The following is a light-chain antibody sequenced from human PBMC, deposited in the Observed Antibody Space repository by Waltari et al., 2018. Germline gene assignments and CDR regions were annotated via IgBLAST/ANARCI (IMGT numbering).Light chain of an antibody. CDR2: ENS. CDR1: SSNVGAGYD. J-gene: IGLJ1*01. Sequence: QSVLTQPPSVSGAPGQRVPISCTGSSSNVGAGYDVPWYQHLPGIAPKLLIKENSNRPSGVPDRFSGSKSGTSASLAITGLQAEDEADYYCQSFDSSLGGSVFGTGTEVSVL. CDR3: QSFDSSLGGSV. V-gene: IGLV1-40*01.